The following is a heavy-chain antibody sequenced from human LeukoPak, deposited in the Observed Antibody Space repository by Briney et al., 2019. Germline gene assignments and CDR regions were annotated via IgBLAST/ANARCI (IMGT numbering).Heavy chain of an antibody. CDR1: GFTFTSYD. CDR3: VRDGEGAAISVNYWFDP. J-gene: IGHJ5*02. CDR2: MNPNNGNT. D-gene: IGHD2-2*02. V-gene: IGHV1-8*01. Sequence: ASVKVSCKASGFTFTSYDINWVRQASGQGLEWMGRMNPNNGNTGYAQKFQGRVTMTRDTSISTAYMELRGLRSEDTAVYYCVRDGEGAAISVNYWFDPWGQGTLVTVSS.